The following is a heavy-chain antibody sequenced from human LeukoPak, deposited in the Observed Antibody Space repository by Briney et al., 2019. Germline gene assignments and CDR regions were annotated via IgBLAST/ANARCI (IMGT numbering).Heavy chain of an antibody. J-gene: IGHJ5*02. CDR2: ISGSGGST. V-gene: IGHV3-23*01. Sequence: GGSLRLSCAASGFTFSSYAMSWVRQAPGKGLEWVSAISGSGGSTYYADSVKGRFTISRDNSKNTLYPQMNSLRAEDTAVYYCATWYYDFWSGYFIPENNWFDPWGQGTLVTVSS. CDR1: GFTFSSYA. D-gene: IGHD3-3*01. CDR3: ATWYYDFWSGYFIPENNWFDP.